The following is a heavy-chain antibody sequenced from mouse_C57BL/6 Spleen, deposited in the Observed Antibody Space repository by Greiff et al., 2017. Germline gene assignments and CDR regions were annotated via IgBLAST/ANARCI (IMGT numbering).Heavy chain of an antibody. CDR1: GFTFSSYA. Sequence: EVKVVESGEGLVKPGGSLKLSCAASGFTFSSYAMSWVRQTPEKRLEWVAYISSGGDYIYYADTVKGRFTISRDNARNTLYLQMSSLKSEDTAMYYCTRDYYGSSYVFDYWGQGTTLTVSS. D-gene: IGHD1-1*01. CDR2: ISSGGDYI. CDR3: TRDYYGSSYVFDY. V-gene: IGHV5-9-1*02. J-gene: IGHJ2*01.